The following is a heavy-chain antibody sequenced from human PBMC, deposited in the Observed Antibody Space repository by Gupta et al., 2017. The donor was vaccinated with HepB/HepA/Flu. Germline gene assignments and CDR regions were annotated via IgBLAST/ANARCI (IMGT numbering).Heavy chain of an antibody. Sequence: EVQLLESGGGLVQTGGSLRLSCVASGFSFSDYVMSWVRQAPRKGLEWVSHISGIGRKIFYSDSVKGRFTISRDNSKNTVTLQMNSLRAEDTAVYYCAKTPANTYAQGFFDYWGPGALVTVSS. V-gene: IGHV3-23*01. CDR2: ISGIGRKI. CDR1: GFSFSDYV. J-gene: IGHJ4*02. CDR3: AKTPANTYAQGFFDY. D-gene: IGHD2-2*01.